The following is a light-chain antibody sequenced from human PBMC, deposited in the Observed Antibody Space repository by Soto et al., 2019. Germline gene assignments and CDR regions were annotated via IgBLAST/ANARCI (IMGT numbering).Light chain of an antibody. Sequence: DIQLTQSPSTLSASVGDRVTITCRASQTVSNWLAWFQQKPGKAPRLLIHKASSLGSGVPSRFSGSGSGTEFPLTITALQPEDFATFFCRQYSAYWTLGKGTKGKIK. CDR3: RQYSAYWT. CDR2: KAS. J-gene: IGKJ1*01. CDR1: QTVSNW. V-gene: IGKV1-5*03.